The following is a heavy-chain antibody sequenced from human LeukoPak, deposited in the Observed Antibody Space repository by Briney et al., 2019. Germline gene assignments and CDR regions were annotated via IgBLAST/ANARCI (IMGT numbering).Heavy chain of an antibody. V-gene: IGHV3-7*01. CDR2: IKQDGSVK. D-gene: IGHD1-7*01. Sequence: GGSLRLSCAASGLTFSNFWMNWVRQAPGKGLEWVANIKQDGSVKHYVDSVKGRFTISRDNSKNTIYQQMDSLRAEDTAIYYCARDYWWNYDYWGQGTLVTVSS. J-gene: IGHJ4*02. CDR1: GLTFSNFW. CDR3: ARDYWWNYDY.